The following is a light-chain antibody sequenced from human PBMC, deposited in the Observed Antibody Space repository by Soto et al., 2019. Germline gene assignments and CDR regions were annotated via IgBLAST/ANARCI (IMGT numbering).Light chain of an antibody. V-gene: IGLV2-23*01. CDR2: EDS. J-gene: IGLJ1*01. CDR3: YPYAGSSIYV. Sequence: QSVLTQPASVSGSPGQSITMSCTGTTSDVGSYSLLSWYQQHPGKAPKLMIYEDSKRPSGVSNRFSGSKSGNTASLTISGLQAEDEADYYCYPYAGSSIYVFGTGTKVTVL. CDR1: TSDVGSYSL.